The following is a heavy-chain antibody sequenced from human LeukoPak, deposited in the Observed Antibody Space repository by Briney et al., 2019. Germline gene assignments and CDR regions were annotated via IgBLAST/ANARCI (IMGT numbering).Heavy chain of an antibody. Sequence: AGGSLRLSCAASGFTFSNYAMSWVRQAPGKGLQWVSTITGNGYSTYYTDSVKGRFTISRDNSQNTLYLQMSILRAEDTAVYYCAKPPYSGSHFDSWGQGTLLTVSS. V-gene: IGHV3-23*01. CDR1: GFTFSNYA. J-gene: IGHJ4*02. D-gene: IGHD2-15*01. CDR3: AKPPYSGSHFDS. CDR2: ITGNGYST.